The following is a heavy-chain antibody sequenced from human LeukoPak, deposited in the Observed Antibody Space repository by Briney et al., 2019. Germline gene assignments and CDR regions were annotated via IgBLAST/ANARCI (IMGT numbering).Heavy chain of an antibody. J-gene: IGHJ4*02. Sequence: SETLSLTCTVSGYSISSGYYWGWIRQPPGKGLEWIGSIYHSGSTYYNPSLKSRVTISVDTSKNQFSLKLSSVTAADTAVYYCARALAYYYGSVSLYFDYWGQGTLVTVSS. V-gene: IGHV4-38-2*02. CDR3: ARALAYYYGSVSLYFDY. D-gene: IGHD3-10*01. CDR1: GYSISSGYY. CDR2: IYHSGST.